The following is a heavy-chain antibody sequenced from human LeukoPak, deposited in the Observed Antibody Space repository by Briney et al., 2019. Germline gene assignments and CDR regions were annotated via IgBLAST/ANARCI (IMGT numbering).Heavy chain of an antibody. CDR2: ISSSSYI. D-gene: IGHD2-2*01. V-gene: IGHV3-21*01. Sequence: GGSLRLSCAASGFTFSSYSMNWVRQAPGKGLEWVSSISSSSYIYYADSVKGRFTISRDNAKNSLYLQMNSLRAEDTAVYYCAKVTGRVVPAACDYWGQGTLVTVSS. CDR1: GFTFSSYS. CDR3: AKVTGRVVPAACDY. J-gene: IGHJ4*02.